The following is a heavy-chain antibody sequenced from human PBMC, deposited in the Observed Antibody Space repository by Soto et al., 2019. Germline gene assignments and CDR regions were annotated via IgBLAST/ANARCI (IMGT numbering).Heavy chain of an antibody. CDR3: ARLYDSSGYYPY. CDR1: GGSISSGDYY. Sequence: ASETLSLTCTVSGGSISSGDYYWSWIRQPPGKGLEWIGYIYYSGSTYYNPSPKSRVTIPVDTSKNQFSLKLSSVTAADTAVYYCARLYDSSGYYPYWGQGTLVTVSS. D-gene: IGHD3-22*01. CDR2: IYYSGST. J-gene: IGHJ4*02. V-gene: IGHV4-30-4*01.